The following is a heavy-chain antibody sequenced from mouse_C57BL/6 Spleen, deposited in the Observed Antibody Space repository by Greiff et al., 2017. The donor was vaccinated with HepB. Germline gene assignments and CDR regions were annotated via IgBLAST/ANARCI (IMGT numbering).Heavy chain of an antibody. V-gene: IGHV5-6*01. D-gene: IGHD1-1*01. J-gene: IGHJ4*01. Sequence: VQLQQSGGDLVKPGGSLKLSCAASGFTFSSYGMSWVRQTPDKRLEWVATISSGGSYTYYPDSVKGRFTISRDNAKNTLYLQMSSLKSEDTAMYYCARHMYYGSSPYYAMDYWGQGTSVTVSS. CDR3: ARHMYYGSSPYYAMDY. CDR1: GFTFSSYG. CDR2: ISSGGSYT.